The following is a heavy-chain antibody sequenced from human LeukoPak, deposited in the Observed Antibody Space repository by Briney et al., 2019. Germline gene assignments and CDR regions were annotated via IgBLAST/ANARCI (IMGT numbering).Heavy chain of an antibody. V-gene: IGHV4-31*03. Sequence: SQTLSLTCTVSGDSISDGGYYWSWIRQHPGKGLEWIGYIYYSGSTYYNPSLKSRNTISVDTSKNQFSLKLNSVTAADTAVYFCARGVYSAFDYWGQGTLVTVSS. D-gene: IGHD2-21*01. CDR2: IYYSGST. CDR3: ARGVYSAFDY. J-gene: IGHJ4*02. CDR1: GDSISDGGYY.